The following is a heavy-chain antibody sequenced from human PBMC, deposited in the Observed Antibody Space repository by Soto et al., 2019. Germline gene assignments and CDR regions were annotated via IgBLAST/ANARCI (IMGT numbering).Heavy chain of an antibody. J-gene: IGHJ4*02. D-gene: IGHD3-22*01. V-gene: IGHV1-2*04. Sequence: GASVKVSCKASGYNFIDYDLHWVRQAPGQGLEWMGWINPNSGGTKYAQKFQGWVTMTRDTSVSTAYMELSRLKYDDTAVYYCARDAGEDSFDNSLFDYWGQGALVTVSS. CDR1: GYNFIDYD. CDR3: ARDAGEDSFDNSLFDY. CDR2: INPNSGGT.